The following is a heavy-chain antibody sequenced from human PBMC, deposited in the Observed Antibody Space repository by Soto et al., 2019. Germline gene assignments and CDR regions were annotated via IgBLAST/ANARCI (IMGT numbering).Heavy chain of an antibody. J-gene: IGHJ4*02. CDR3: ARTGIFPRKPYVFDY. V-gene: IGHV3-23*01. D-gene: IGHD3-16*01. CDR2: ISGSGGST. Sequence: GGSLRPSCAASGFTFSSYYIRWVRPAPGKGLEWVSAISGSGGSTYYADSVTGRFTISSDNTKNTLYLQMNSLRAKATDVYYCARTGIFPRKPYVFDYWGQGTLVTVSS. CDR1: GFTFSSYY.